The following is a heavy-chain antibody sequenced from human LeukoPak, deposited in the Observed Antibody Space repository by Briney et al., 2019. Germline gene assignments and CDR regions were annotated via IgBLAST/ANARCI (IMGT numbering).Heavy chain of an antibody. CDR2: INHSGST. Sequence: PSETLSLTCAVYGGSFSGYYWSWIRQPPGKGLEWIGEINHSGSTNYNPSLKSRVTISVDTSKNQFSLKLSPVTAADTAVYYCARRGGYRYPYWGQGTLVTVSS. D-gene: IGHD3-22*01. V-gene: IGHV4-34*01. CDR3: ARRGGYRYPY. CDR1: GGSFSGYY. J-gene: IGHJ4*02.